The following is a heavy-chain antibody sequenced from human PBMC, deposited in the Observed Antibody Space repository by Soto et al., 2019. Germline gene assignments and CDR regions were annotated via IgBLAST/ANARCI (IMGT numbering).Heavy chain of an antibody. J-gene: IGHJ4*02. D-gene: IGHD2-15*01. V-gene: IGHV4-34*01. CDR3: ARGVSDAHIVVVVAASHPFSY. CDR1: GGSFSGYY. Sequence: SETLSLTCAVYGGSFSGYYWSWIRQPPGKGLEWIGEINHSGSTNYNPSLKSRVTISVDTSKNQFSLKLSSVTAADTAVYYCARGVSDAHIVVVVAASHPFSYWGQGTLVTVSS. CDR2: INHSGST.